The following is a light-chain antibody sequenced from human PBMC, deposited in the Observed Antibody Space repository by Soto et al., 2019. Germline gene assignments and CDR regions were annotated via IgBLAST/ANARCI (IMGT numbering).Light chain of an antibody. CDR1: QNVSTY. CDR2: DAS. J-gene: IGKJ3*01. V-gene: IGKV3-11*01. Sequence: EIVLTQSPATLSLSPGERATLSCRASQNVSTYLAWYQQKPGQAPRLLIYDASNRATGIPARFSGSGSGTDFTLTISSLEPEDFAVYYCQQRTNLITFGPGTKVYIK. CDR3: QQRTNLIT.